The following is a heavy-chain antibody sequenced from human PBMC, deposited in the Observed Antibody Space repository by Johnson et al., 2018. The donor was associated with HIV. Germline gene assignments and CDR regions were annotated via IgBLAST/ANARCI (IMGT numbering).Heavy chain of an antibody. V-gene: IGHV3-30*02. J-gene: IGHJ3*02. Sequence: QVQLVESGGGVVQPGGSLRLSCAASGFTFSSYGMHWVRQAPGKGLEWVAFIRYDGSNKYYADSVKGRFTISRDNSKNSLYLQMNSLKTEDTAVYYCAREPHNFWSPDAFDIWGQGTMVTVSS. CDR2: IRYDGSNK. CDR1: GFTFSSYG. D-gene: IGHD3-3*01. CDR3: AREPHNFWSPDAFDI.